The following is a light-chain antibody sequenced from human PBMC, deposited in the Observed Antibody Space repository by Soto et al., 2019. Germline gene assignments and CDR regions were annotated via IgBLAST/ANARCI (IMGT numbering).Light chain of an antibody. CDR2: GNN. Sequence: QSVLTQPPSVSGAPGQRVTISCTGGSSNIGAGNDAQWYQQLPGTAPKLLIFGNNNRPSGVPDRFSGSKSGTSASLAISGLHAYHDADYYCLSYASRLRGYVFGTGTNLTVL. J-gene: IGLJ1*01. CDR1: SSNIGAGND. V-gene: IGLV1-40*01. CDR3: LSYASRLRGYV.